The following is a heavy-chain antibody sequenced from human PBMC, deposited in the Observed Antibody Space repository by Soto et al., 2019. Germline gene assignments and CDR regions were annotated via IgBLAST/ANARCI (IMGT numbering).Heavy chain of an antibody. CDR1: GYSFTSYW. V-gene: IGHV5-51*01. J-gene: IGHJ6*02. Sequence: GESLQISCKGSGYSFTSYWIGWVRQMPGKGLEWMGIIYPGDSDTRYSPSFQGQVTISADKSISTAHLQWSSLKASGTAMYYCARLGIAAAGTWGMDVWGQGTTVTVSS. CDR3: ARLGIAAAGTWGMDV. CDR2: IYPGDSDT. D-gene: IGHD6-13*01.